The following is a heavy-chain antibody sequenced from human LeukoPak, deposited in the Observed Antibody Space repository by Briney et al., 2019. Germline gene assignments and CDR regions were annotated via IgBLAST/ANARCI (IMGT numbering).Heavy chain of an antibody. Sequence: SETLSLTCAVYGGSFSGYYWSWIRQPPGKGLEWIGEINHSGSTNYNPSLKSRVTISVDTSKNQFSLKLSSVTAADTAVYYCARGRHSSSWYWKKEHSQHWGQGTLVTVSS. CDR1: GGSFSGYY. CDR2: INHSGST. J-gene: IGHJ1*01. V-gene: IGHV4-34*01. D-gene: IGHD6-13*01. CDR3: ARGRHSSSWYWKKEHSQH.